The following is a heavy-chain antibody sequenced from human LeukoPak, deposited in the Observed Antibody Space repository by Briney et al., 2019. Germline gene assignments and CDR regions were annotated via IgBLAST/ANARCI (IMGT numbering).Heavy chain of an antibody. CDR3: AKDGAAYYYYGMDV. J-gene: IGHJ6*02. V-gene: IGHV3-23*01. Sequence: GGSLRLSCAASGFTSSSYAMSWVRQAPGKGLEWVSAISGSGGSTYYADSVKGRFTISRDNSKNTLYLQMNSLRAEDTAVYYCAKDGAAYYYYGMDVWGQGTTVTVSS. CDR1: GFTSSSYA. CDR2: ISGSGGST.